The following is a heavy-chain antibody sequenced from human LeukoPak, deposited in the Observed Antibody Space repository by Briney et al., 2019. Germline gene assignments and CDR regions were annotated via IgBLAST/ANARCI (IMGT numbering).Heavy chain of an antibody. CDR3: ARGPNAGWAYYYYYGMDV. D-gene: IGHD6-19*01. Sequence: PSETLSLTCTVSGGSISGYYWSWLRQPPGKGLEWIGYIYYSGSTYYNPSLKSRVTISVDTSKNQFSLKLSSVTAADTAVYYCARGPNAGWAYYYYYGMDVWGQGTTVTVSS. CDR2: IYYSGST. CDR1: GGSISGYY. J-gene: IGHJ6*02. V-gene: IGHV4-59*08.